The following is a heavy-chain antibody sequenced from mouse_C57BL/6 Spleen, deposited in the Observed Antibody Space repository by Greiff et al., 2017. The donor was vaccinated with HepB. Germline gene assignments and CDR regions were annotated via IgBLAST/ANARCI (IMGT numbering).Heavy chain of an antibody. CDR3: ARYYGSRVSWFAY. D-gene: IGHD1-1*01. J-gene: IGHJ3*01. CDR1: GYAFSSSW. V-gene: IGHV1-82*01. Sequence: VKLMESGPELVKPGASVKISCKASGYAFSSSWMNWVKQRPGKGLEWIGRIYPGDGDTNYNGKFKGKATLTADKSSSTAYMQLSSLTSEDSAVYFCARYYGSRVSWFAYWGQGTLVTVSA. CDR2: IYPGDGDT.